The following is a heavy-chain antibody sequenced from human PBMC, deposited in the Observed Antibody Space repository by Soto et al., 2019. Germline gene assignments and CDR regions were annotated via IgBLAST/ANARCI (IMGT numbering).Heavy chain of an antibody. CDR2: IDYSGIT. CDR3: ASAHYRSSGYASYPFDL. V-gene: IGHV4-61*01. Sequence: SETLSLTCRVSRGSVSGGSYFWTWIRQPPGKGLEWIRYIDYSGITNHNPSLKSRVTISVDTSKNQLSLNLSSVTAQDTAVYFCASAHYRSSGYASYPFDLWGRGTLVTVS. CDR1: RGSVSGGSYF. J-gene: IGHJ2*01. D-gene: IGHD3-22*01.